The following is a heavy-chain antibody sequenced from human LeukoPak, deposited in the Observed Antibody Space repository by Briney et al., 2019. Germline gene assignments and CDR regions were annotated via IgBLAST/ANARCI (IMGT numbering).Heavy chain of an antibody. D-gene: IGHD2-2*01. Sequence: GGSLRLSCAASGFTFSSYWMSWVRQAPGKGLEWVANIKQDGSEKYYVDSVKGRFTISRDNAKNSLYLQMNSLRAEDTAVYYCASGHLQLHDAFDIWGQGTMVTVSS. CDR2: IKQDGSEK. J-gene: IGHJ3*02. CDR3: ASGHLQLHDAFDI. CDR1: GFTFSSYW. V-gene: IGHV3-7*01.